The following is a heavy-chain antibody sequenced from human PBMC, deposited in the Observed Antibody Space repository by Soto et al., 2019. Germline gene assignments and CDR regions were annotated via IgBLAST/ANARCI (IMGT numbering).Heavy chain of an antibody. CDR2: IIPILGIA. Sequence: QVQLVQSGAEVKKPGSSVKVSCTASGGTFSSYTITWVRQAPGQGLECMGRIIPILGIANYAQQFQGRVKPTADTPTTTAYMELSSLRSEYTAVYYCLNIPHYWGQGTLVTVSS. J-gene: IGHJ4*02. V-gene: IGHV1-69*02. CDR3: LNIPHY. CDR1: GGTFSSYT.